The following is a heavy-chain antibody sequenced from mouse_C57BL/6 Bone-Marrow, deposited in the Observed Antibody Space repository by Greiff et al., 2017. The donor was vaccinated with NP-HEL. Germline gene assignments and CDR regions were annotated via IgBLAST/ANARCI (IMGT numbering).Heavy chain of an antibody. Sequence: VQRVESDAELVKPGASVKISCKVSGYTFTDHTIHWMKQRPEQGLAWIGYIYPRDGSTKYNEKFKGKATLTADKSSSTAYMQLNSLTSEDSAGYFCARCGSSYYFDYWGQGTTLTVSS. CDR2: IYPRDGST. CDR1: GYTFTDHT. D-gene: IGHD1-1*01. CDR3: ARCGSSYYFDY. J-gene: IGHJ2*01. V-gene: IGHV1-78*01.